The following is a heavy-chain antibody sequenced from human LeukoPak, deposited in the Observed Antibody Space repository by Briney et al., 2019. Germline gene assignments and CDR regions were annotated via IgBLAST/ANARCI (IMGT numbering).Heavy chain of an antibody. CDR1: GGSISSSSYY. J-gene: IGHJ4*02. V-gene: IGHV4-39*01. Sequence: PSETLSLTCTVSGGSISSSSYYWGWIRQPPGKGLEWIGSIYHSGSTYYNPSLKSRVTISVDTSKNQFSLKLSSVTAADTAVYYCARLKYYFDYWGQGTLVTVSS. CDR2: IYHSGST. CDR3: ARLKYYFDY.